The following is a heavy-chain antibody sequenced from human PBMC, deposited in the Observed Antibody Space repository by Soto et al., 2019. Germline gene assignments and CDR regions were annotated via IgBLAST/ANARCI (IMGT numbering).Heavy chain of an antibody. D-gene: IGHD3-22*01. Sequence: PVESLKIACEGSGYSFSNYWICCCLELRGTGLEWVGIIYPGDSDTIYNPSFQGHVIISADKSINTAYLQWNSLKASDTAIYYCARHDTTDYESGAHFYGDYWGQGTQVTVSS. CDR2: IYPGDSDT. V-gene: IGHV5-51*01. CDR3: ARHDTTDYESGAHFYGDY. CDR1: GYSFSNYW. J-gene: IGHJ4*02.